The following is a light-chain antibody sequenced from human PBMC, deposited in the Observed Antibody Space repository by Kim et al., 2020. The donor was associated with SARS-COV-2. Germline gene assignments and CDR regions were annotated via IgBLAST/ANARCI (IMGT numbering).Light chain of an antibody. Sequence: SVKLNSTLISWPRSSAIACRRQQPEKGPRYLMKLNTYGSHSKGDGIPDRFSGSSSGAERYLTISSLQSEDEADYYCQTWGTGIWVFGGGTQLTVL. CDR3: QTWGTGIWV. V-gene: IGLV4-69*01. CDR1: SWPRSSA. CDR2: LNTYGSH. J-gene: IGLJ3*02.